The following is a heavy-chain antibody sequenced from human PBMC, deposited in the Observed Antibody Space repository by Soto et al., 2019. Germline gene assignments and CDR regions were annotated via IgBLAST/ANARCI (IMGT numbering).Heavy chain of an antibody. CDR1: GGSFSGYY. Sequence: SETLSLTCAVYGGSFSGYYWSWIRQPPGKGLEWIGEINHSGSTNYNPSLKSRVTISVDTSKNQFSLKLGSVTAADTAVYYCARSRGYSYGASRAYLVAATRAWFDPWGQGTLVTVSS. J-gene: IGHJ5*02. CDR3: ARSRGYSYGASRAYLVAATRAWFDP. D-gene: IGHD5-18*01. V-gene: IGHV4-34*01. CDR2: INHSGST.